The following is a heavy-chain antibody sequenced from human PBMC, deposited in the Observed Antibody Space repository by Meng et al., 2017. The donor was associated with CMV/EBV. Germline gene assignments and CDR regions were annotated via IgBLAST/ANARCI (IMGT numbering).Heavy chain of an antibody. D-gene: IGHD1-26*01. CDR2: INPDSGGT. CDR1: GYTFTSYY. CDR3: ARGVGGTLWHDY. Sequence: ASVKVSCKASGYTFTSYYMHWVRQAPGQGLEWMGWINPDSGGTNYAQKFQGRVTMTRDTSISTAYMELSSLRSDDTAVYYCARGVGGTLWHDYWGQGTLVTVSS. J-gene: IGHJ4*02. V-gene: IGHV1-2*02.